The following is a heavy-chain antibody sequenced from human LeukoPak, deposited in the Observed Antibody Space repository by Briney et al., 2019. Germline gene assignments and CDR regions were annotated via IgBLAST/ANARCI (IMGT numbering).Heavy chain of an antibody. V-gene: IGHV1-2*02. Sequence: ASVKVSCKASGYTFTGYYMHWVRQAPGQGLEWMGWINPNSGDTDYAQKFQGRVTMTRDTSISTAYMELTRLRSDDTAVYYCARKESVTTRAFDIWGQGTMVAVSS. CDR3: ARKESVTTRAFDI. J-gene: IGHJ3*02. CDR1: GYTFTGYY. D-gene: IGHD1-1*01. CDR2: INPNSGDT.